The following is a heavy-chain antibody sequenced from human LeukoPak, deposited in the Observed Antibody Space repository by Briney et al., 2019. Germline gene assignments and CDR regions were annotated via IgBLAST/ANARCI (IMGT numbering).Heavy chain of an antibody. V-gene: IGHV4-39*07. CDR1: GGSISSSSYY. CDR3: ASHPAWGGEYYYDSSRYYFDY. D-gene: IGHD3-22*01. CDR2: IYYSGST. J-gene: IGHJ4*02. Sequence: SETLSLTCTVSGGSISSSSYYWGWIRQPPGKGLEWIGSIYYSGSTYYNPSLKSRVTISVDTSKNQFSLKLSSVTAADTAVYYCASHPAWGGEYYYDSSRYYFDYWGQGTLVTVSS.